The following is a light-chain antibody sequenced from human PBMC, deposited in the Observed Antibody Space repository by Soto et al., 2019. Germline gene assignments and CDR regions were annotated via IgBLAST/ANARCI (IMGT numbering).Light chain of an antibody. CDR1: GSDVGGYHY. J-gene: IGLJ1*01. CDR3: SSFTTSSTYV. Sequence: QSALTQPASVSGSPGQSITISCTGIGSDVGGYHYVSWYQQHPGKAPKLMIYEVSHRPSGVSNRFSGSKSGNTASLTISGLQAEDEADYYCSSFTTSSTYVFGTGTKLTVL. CDR2: EVS. V-gene: IGLV2-14*01.